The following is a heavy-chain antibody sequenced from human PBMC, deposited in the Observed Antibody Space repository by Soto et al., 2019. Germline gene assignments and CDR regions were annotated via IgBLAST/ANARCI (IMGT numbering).Heavy chain of an antibody. V-gene: IGHV3-11*06. CDR3: AKASERVTKRFDS. CDR2: ISSSVSYT. J-gene: IGHJ4*02. Sequence: PGWSLRLSGAASGFTFSDYYMTWIRQAPGKGLDWVSYISSSVSYTNYSDSVKGRFTISRDNAKNSVYLQMNSLGAEDTAVYYCAKASERVTKRFDSWGQGXLVTVT. CDR1: GFTFSDYY. D-gene: IGHD4-17*01.